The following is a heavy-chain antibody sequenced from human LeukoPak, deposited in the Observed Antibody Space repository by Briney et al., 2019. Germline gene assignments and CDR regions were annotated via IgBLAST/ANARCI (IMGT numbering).Heavy chain of an antibody. CDR2: IIPIFGTA. Sequence: SVKVSCKASGGTFSSYAISWVRQAPGQGLEWMGGIIPIFGTANYAQKFQGRVTITTDESTSTAYMELSSLRSEDTAVYYCARGNAISYSSGWDYFDYWGKGTLVTVSS. D-gene: IGHD6-19*01. V-gene: IGHV1-69*05. CDR1: GGTFSSYA. J-gene: IGHJ4*02. CDR3: ARGNAISYSSGWDYFDY.